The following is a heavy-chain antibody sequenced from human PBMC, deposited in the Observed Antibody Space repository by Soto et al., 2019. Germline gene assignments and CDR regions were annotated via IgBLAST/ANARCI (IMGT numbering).Heavy chain of an antibody. Sequence: SETLSLTCAVYGGSFSGYYWSWIRQPPGKGLEWIGEINHSGSTNYNPSLKSRVTISVDTSKNQFSLKLSSVTAADTAVYYCARGLRGGYSGYDLFGYWGQGTLVTVSS. CDR2: INHSGST. J-gene: IGHJ4*02. CDR1: GGSFSGYY. D-gene: IGHD5-12*01. V-gene: IGHV4-34*01. CDR3: ARGLRGGYSGYDLFGY.